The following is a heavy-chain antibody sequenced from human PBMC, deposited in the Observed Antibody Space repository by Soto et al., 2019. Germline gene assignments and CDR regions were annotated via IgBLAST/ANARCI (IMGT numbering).Heavy chain of an antibody. CDR1: GYTFTSYD. CDR2: MNPNTDNT. Sequence: QVQLVQSGAEVKKPGASVKVSCKASGYTFTSYDINWVRQATGQGLEWMGWMNPNTDNTGYAQKFQGRVTMTRNTSMSTAYMELESLRSEDTAVYYCARGGRESGVGNWFDPWGQGTLVTVSS. D-gene: IGHD2-15*01. J-gene: IGHJ5*02. V-gene: IGHV1-8*01. CDR3: ARGGRESGVGNWFDP.